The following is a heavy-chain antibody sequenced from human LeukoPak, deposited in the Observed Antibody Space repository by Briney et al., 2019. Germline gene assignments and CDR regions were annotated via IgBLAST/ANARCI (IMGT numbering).Heavy chain of an antibody. J-gene: IGHJ3*02. CDR2: LKRKHDAGTT. D-gene: IGHD5-12*01. CDR3: STCGYDGCRAFYM. V-gene: IGHV3-15*01. Sequence: GGALRLSCAASGFPFSNAGRSWVGQAPGKGLEGVGRLKRKHDAGTTDYATPVKGRSTISRHDSGNTLYLQMNSLKTEDTAIYYCSTCGYDGCRAFYMWGQGTKVTVSS. CDR1: GFPFSNAG.